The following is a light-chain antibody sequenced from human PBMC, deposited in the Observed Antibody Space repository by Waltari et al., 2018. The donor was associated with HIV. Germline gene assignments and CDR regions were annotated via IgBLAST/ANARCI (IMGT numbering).Light chain of an antibody. CDR2: DNT. Sequence: QSVLTQPPSVSAAPGQKVTISCPGSSPNIGSNRVSWYQQLTGTAPKLLIYDNTKRPSGIPDRFSGSKSGTLATLGITGLQTGDEADYYCGTWDSSLSAVLFGGGTKLTVL. V-gene: IGLV1-51*01. CDR3: GTWDSSLSAVL. J-gene: IGLJ2*01. CDR1: SPNIGSNR.